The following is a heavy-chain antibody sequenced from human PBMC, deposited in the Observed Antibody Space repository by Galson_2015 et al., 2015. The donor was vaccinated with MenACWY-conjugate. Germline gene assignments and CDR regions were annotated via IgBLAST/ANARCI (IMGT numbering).Heavy chain of an antibody. CDR1: GFIFNNYW. V-gene: IGHV3-7*03. J-gene: IGHJ4*02. Sequence: SLRLSCAASGFIFNNYWMSWVRQVPGKGPEWVANIKQDGSEKYYVDSVRGRFTISRDNAKNSLYLQMNRLRAEDTAVYYCARDLGFYCSRNDCYSPYWGQGTLVTVSS. CDR2: IKQDGSEK. CDR3: ARDLGFYCSRNDCYSPY. D-gene: IGHD2-2*01.